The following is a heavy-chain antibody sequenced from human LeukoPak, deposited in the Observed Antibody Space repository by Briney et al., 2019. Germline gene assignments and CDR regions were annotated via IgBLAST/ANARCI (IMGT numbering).Heavy chain of an antibody. CDR1: GFTFSNAW. D-gene: IGHD5-12*01. V-gene: IGHV3-15*01. CDR3: ATLWDYHGYGSDC. Sequence: GGSLRLSCAASGFTFSNAWMSWVRQAPGKGLEWVGRIKSKTDGGTTDYAAPVKGRFIISRDDSKNTLYLQMNSLKPEDTAVYYCATLWDYHGYGSDCWGQGTLVTVSS. J-gene: IGHJ4*02. CDR2: IKSKTDGGTT.